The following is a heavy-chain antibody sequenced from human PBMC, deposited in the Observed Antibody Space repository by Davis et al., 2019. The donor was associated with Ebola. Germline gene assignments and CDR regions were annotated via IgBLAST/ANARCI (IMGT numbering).Heavy chain of an antibody. CDR1: GGSVSSGSYY. Sequence: SETLSLTCTVSGGSVSSGSYYWSWIRQPPGKGLEWIGYIYYSGSTNYNPSLKSRVTISVDTSKNQFSLKLSSASAADTAMYYCARGSAGHFDLWGRGTLVTVSS. CDR2: IYYSGST. CDR3: ARGSAGHFDL. V-gene: IGHV4-61*01. D-gene: IGHD6-13*01. J-gene: IGHJ2*01.